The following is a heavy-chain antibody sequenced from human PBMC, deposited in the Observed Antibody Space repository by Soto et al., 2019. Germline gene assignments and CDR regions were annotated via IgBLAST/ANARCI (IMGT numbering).Heavy chain of an antibody. Sequence: SETLSLTCSVSGGSVSNKTYYWSWIRQPPGKRLEWIGYVYYSGTTNYNPSLKSRVTISADLSKNQFSLRLSCVTTADAALYYCARTTAVPNALRSRYFFDYWGQGTLVTVSS. CDR3: ARTTAVPNALRSRYFFDY. V-gene: IGHV4-61*01. D-gene: IGHD4-17*01. CDR2: VYYSGTT. CDR1: GGSVSNKTYY. J-gene: IGHJ4*02.